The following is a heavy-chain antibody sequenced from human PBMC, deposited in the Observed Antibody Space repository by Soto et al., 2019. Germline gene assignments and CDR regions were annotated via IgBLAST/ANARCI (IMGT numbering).Heavy chain of an antibody. CDR2: ISYDGSNK. CDR1: GFTFSSYG. D-gene: IGHD1-26*01. Sequence: QVQLVESGGGVVQPGRALRLSCAASGFTFSSYGMHWVRQAPGKGLEWVALISYDGSNKYYADSVKGRFTISRDNSKNTLYLKMNSLRAEVTAVYYCAKDVVVGATPGLGDYYYYYGMDVWGQGTTVTVSS. J-gene: IGHJ6*02. V-gene: IGHV3-30*18. CDR3: AKDVVVGATPGLGDYYYYYGMDV.